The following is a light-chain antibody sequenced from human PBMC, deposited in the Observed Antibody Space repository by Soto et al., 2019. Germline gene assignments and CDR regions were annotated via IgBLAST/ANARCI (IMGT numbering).Light chain of an antibody. CDR1: QSISSW. CDR3: QQYNSYSRT. CDR2: DAS. Sequence: IQMTQSPSSLSASLGDRVTITCRASQSISSWLAWYQQKPGKAPKLLIYDASSLESGVPSRFSGSGSGTEFTLTISSLQPDDFATYYCQQYNSYSRTFGQGTKVDI. J-gene: IGKJ1*01. V-gene: IGKV1-5*01.